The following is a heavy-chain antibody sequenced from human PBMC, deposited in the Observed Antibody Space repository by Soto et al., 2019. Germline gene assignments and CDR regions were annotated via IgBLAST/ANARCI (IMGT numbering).Heavy chain of an antibody. J-gene: IGHJ5*02. CDR3: AKLRWGSDNWFDP. Sequence: GGSLRLSCAASGFTFSSYAMSWVRQTPGKGLEWVSAISGSGDSTYYADYVKGRFTISRDNSKNTLYLQMNSLRAEDTAVYYCAKLRWGSDNWFDPWGQGTLVTVSS. CDR1: GFTFSSYA. D-gene: IGHD3-10*01. CDR2: ISGSGDST. V-gene: IGHV3-23*01.